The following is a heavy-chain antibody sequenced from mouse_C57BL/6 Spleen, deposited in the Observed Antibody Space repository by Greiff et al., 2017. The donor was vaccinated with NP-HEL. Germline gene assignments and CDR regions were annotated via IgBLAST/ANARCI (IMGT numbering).Heavy chain of an antibody. CDR3: ARERLLRYAMDY. V-gene: IGHV1-26*01. CDR1: GYTFTDYY. CDR2: INPNNGGT. Sequence: EVQLQQSGPELVKPGASVKISCKASGYTFTDYYMNWVKQSHGKSLEWIGDINPNNGGTSYNQKFKGKATLTVDKSSSTAYMELSSLTSEDSAVYYCARERLLRYAMDYWGQGTSVTVSS. J-gene: IGHJ4*01. D-gene: IGHD1-1*01.